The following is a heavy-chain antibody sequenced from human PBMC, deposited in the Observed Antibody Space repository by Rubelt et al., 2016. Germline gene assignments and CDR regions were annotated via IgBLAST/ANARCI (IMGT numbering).Heavy chain of an antibody. CDR2: INHSGST. V-gene: IGHV4-34*01. Sequence: GAGLLKPSETLSLTCAVYGGSFSGYYWSWIRQPPGKGLEWIGEINHSGSTNYNPSLKSRVTISVDTSKNQFSLKLSSVTAADTAVHYCARGGITMVRGVPNYYYYYGMDVWGQGTTVTVSS. J-gene: IGHJ6*02. CDR3: ARGGITMVRGVPNYYYYYGMDV. D-gene: IGHD3-10*01. CDR1: GGSFSGYY.